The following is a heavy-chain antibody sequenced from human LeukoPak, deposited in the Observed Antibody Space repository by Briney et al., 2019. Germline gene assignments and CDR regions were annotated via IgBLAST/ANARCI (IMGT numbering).Heavy chain of an antibody. J-gene: IGHJ4*02. V-gene: IGHV3-21*01. CDR1: GFTFSSYS. Sequence: PGGSLRLSCAASGFTFSSYSMNWVRQAPGKGLEWVSSIGSSSSYISYADSVKGRFTISTDNAKNSLYLQMNSLRAEDTAVYYCARDRGYYGSGSYDFDYWGQGTLVTVSS. CDR3: ARDRGYYGSGSYDFDY. D-gene: IGHD3-10*01. CDR2: IGSSSSYI.